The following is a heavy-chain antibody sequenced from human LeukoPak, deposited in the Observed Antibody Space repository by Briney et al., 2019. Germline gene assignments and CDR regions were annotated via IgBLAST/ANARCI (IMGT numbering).Heavy chain of an antibody. CDR2: IHYSGST. V-gene: IGHV4-59*12. D-gene: IGHD1-7*01. CDR3: ARDGELRGAFDI. Sequence: PSETLSLTCTVSGGSISGYYWSWIRQPPGKGLEWIGYIHYSGSTNYNPSLKSRVTISVDTSKNQFSLKLSSVTAADTAVYYCARDGELRGAFDIWGQGTMVTVSS. CDR1: GGSISGYY. J-gene: IGHJ3*02.